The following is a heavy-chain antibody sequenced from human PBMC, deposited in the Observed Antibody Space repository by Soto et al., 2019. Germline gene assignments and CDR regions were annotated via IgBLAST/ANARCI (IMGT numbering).Heavy chain of an antibody. CDR1: GGSISTYY. D-gene: IGHD2-2*01. V-gene: IGHV4-59*01. CDR3: ARAADASTYYFEY. Sequence: SETLSLTCTVSGGSISTYYWSWIRLPPGKGLEWIGYIYYSGRSSYNPSLNSRVTISVDTSKNQFSLKVRSMTAADTAVYYCARAADASTYYFEYWGQGTLVTVSS. CDR2: IYYSGRS. J-gene: IGHJ4*02.